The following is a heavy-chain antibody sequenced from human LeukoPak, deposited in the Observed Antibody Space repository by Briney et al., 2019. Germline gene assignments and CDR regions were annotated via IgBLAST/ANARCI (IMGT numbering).Heavy chain of an antibody. CDR2: INHSGST. D-gene: IGHD3-9*01. CDR1: GGSFSGYY. Sequence: PSETLSLTCAVYGGSFSGYYWSWIRQPPGKGLEWIGEINHSGSTNYNPSLKSRVTISVDTSKNQFSLKLSSVTAADTAVYYCAREQGVNYDILTGYPRVYYYMDVWGKGTTVTISS. J-gene: IGHJ6*03. V-gene: IGHV4-34*01. CDR3: AREQGVNYDILTGYPRVYYYMDV.